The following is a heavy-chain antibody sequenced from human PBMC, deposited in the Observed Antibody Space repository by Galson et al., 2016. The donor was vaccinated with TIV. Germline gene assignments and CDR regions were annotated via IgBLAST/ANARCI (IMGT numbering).Heavy chain of an antibody. Sequence: SVKVSCKASGYTFTDYYIHFVRQAPGQGLEWMGWINPASGGTNLAQKFQGRVTMTRDTSISTVFMELRRLTSDDTAVYSCARSSWSPPLGYCGSISCYTGWYCDLWGRGTLVTVSS. J-gene: IGHJ2*01. D-gene: IGHD2-2*01. CDR2: INPASGGT. V-gene: IGHV1-2*02. CDR1: GYTFTDYY. CDR3: ARSSWSPPLGYCGSISCYTGWYCDL.